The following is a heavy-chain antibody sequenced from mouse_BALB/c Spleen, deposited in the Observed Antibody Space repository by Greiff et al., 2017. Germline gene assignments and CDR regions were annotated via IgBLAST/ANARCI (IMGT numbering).Heavy chain of an antibody. Sequence: VHVKQSGPELVKPGASVKISCKASGYTFTDYNMHWVKQSHGKSLEWIGYIYPYNGGTGYNQKFKSKATLTVDNSSSTAYMELRSLTSEDSAVYYCARGGSYDAWFAYWGQGTLVTVSA. D-gene: IGHD2-14*01. CDR1: GYTFTDYN. CDR2: IYPYNGGT. CDR3: ARGGSYDAWFAY. V-gene: IGHV1S29*02. J-gene: IGHJ3*01.